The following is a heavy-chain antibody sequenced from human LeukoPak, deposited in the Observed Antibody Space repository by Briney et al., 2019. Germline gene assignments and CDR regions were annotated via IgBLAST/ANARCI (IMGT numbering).Heavy chain of an antibody. D-gene: IGHD3-16*01. CDR1: GFTVSSHY. CDR2: IYSGGTT. CDR3: ARDLGGYFDY. V-gene: IGHV3-53*01. J-gene: IGHJ4*02. Sequence: PGGSLRLSCAASGFTVSSHYMSWVRRAPGMGLEWVSVIYSGGTTYYADSVKGRFTISRDNSKNTLYLQMNSLRAEDTAEYSCARDLGGYFDYWGQGTLVTVSS.